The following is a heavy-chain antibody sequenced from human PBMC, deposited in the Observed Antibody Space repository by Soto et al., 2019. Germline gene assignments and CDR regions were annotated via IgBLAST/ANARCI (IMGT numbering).Heavy chain of an antibody. J-gene: IGHJ4*02. Sequence: SETLSLTCTVGSISTYYWNWIRQPPGKGLEWIGYIYYMGRTNYNPSLKSRVTMSIDTSKNQFSLKLSSVTAADTAVYYCARRYGYSFDYWGQGTLVTVSS. V-gene: IGHV4-59*01. CDR3: ARRYGYSFDY. D-gene: IGHD1-1*01. CDR2: IYYMGRT. CDR1: GSISTYY.